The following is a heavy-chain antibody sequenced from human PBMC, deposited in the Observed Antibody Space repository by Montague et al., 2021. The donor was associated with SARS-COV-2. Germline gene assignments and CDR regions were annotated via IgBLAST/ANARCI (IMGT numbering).Heavy chain of an antibody. CDR3: ARGLGRIEDV. Sequence: SETLSLTCAVYGGSFSGYYWSWIRQPPGKGLEWIGEINHSGSTNYNPSLKSRVTISVDTSKNQFSLKLSSVTAADTAVYYCARGLGRIEDVWDQGTTVTVSS. CDR2: INHSGST. CDR1: GGSFSGYY. J-gene: IGHJ6*02. V-gene: IGHV4-34*01. D-gene: IGHD1-26*01.